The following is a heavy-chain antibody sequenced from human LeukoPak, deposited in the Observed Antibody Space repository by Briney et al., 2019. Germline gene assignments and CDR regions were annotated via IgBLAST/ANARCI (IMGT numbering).Heavy chain of an antibody. V-gene: IGHV3-9*03. CDR3: AKGAGYSYGYVPYYFDY. D-gene: IGHD5-18*01. J-gene: IGHJ4*02. Sequence: GGSLRLSCAASGHTFADYAMHWVRQAPGKGLEWVSGISWNSGSIGYADSVKGRFTISRDNAKNSLYLQMNSLRAEDVALYYCAKGAGYSYGYVPYYFDYWGQGTLVTVSS. CDR2: ISWNSGSI. CDR1: GHTFADYA.